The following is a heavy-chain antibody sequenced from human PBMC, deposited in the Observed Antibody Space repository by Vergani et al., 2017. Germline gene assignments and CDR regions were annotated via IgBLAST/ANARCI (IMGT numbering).Heavy chain of an antibody. CDR3: ARDRVDIVATTTYYYYYYGMDV. Sequence: EVQLVESGGGLVQPGGSLRLSCAASGFTVSSNYMSWVRQAPGKGLEWVSVIYSGGSTYYADSVKGRFTISRDNSKNTLYLQMNSLRAEDTAVYYCARDRVDIVATTTYYYYYYGMDVWGQGP. V-gene: IGHV3-66*02. CDR2: IYSGGST. CDR1: GFTVSSNY. J-gene: IGHJ6*02. D-gene: IGHD5-12*01.